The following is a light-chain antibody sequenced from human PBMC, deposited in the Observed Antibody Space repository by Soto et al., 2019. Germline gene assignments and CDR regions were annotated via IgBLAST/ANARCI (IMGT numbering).Light chain of an antibody. Sequence: EIVMAQSPVTLSVSPGERATLSCRASQSINSNLAWYQQKPGQAPSLLIYGAFTRATGIPARFSGSGSGTDFTLTISSLEPEDSAVYYCHQRNDWRPITFGQGTRLEIK. CDR2: GAF. CDR3: HQRNDWRPIT. J-gene: IGKJ5*01. V-gene: IGKV3-11*01. CDR1: QSINSN.